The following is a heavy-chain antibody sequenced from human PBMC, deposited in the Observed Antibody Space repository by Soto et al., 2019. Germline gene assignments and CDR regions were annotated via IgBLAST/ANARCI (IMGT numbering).Heavy chain of an antibody. D-gene: IGHD6-6*01. V-gene: IGHV1-8*01. CDR2: MNPNSGNT. J-gene: IGHJ6*03. CDR1: GYTFTSYD. Sequence: ASVKVSCKASGYTFTSYDIKWVRQATGQGLEWMGWMNPNSGNTGYAQKFQGRVTMTRNTSISTAYMELSSLRSEDTAVYYCASLRWGSSSSFYYMDVWGKGTTVTVSS. CDR3: ASLRWGSSSSFYYMDV.